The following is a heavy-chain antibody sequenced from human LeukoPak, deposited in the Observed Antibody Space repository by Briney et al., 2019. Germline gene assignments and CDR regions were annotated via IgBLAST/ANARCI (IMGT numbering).Heavy chain of an antibody. CDR3: ARDPSTVTIKYYFDY. CDR1: GFTSSSYA. D-gene: IGHD4-17*01. J-gene: IGHJ4*02. Sequence: PGGSLRLSCAASGFTSSSYAMSWVRQAPGKGLEWVSAISGSGGSTYYADSVKGRFTISRDNSKNTLYLQMNSLRAEDTAVYYCARDPSTVTIKYYFDYWGQGTLVTVSS. V-gene: IGHV3-23*01. CDR2: ISGSGGST.